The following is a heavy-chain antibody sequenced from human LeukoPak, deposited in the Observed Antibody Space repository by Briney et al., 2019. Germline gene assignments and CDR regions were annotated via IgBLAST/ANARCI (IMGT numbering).Heavy chain of an antibody. V-gene: IGHV1-2*02. D-gene: IGHD6-13*01. CDR2: INPNSGGT. Sequence: ASVKVSCKASGYTFTGYYMHWVRQAPGQGLEWMGWINPNSGGTNYAQKFQGRVTMTRDTSISTAYMELSRLTSDDTAVYYCARGPPYTTTWTPSSVYMDVWDKGTTVTVCS. J-gene: IGHJ6*03. CDR3: ARGPPYTTTWTPSSVYMDV. CDR1: GYTFTGYY.